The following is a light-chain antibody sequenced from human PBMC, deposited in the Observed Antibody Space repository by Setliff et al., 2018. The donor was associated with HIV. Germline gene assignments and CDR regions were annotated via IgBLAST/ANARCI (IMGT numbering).Light chain of an antibody. Sequence: QSALAQPASVSGSPGQSITISCTGTSSDVGSYNLVSWCQQHPGRAPKLMIYEVSKRPSGVSNRFSGSKSGNTASLTISGLQADDETDYYCCSYAGSAYVIFGGGTKVTVL. J-gene: IGLJ2*01. V-gene: IGLV2-23*02. CDR2: EVS. CDR3: CSYAGSAYVI. CDR1: SSDVGSYNL.